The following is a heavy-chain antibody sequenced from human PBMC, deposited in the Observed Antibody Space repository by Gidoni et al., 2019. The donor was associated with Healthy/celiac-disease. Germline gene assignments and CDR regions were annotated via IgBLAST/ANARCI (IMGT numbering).Heavy chain of an antibody. CDR3: ARGGGGTTVTTGSDWFDP. CDR2: INHSGST. CDR1: GGSFSGYY. J-gene: IGHJ5*02. Sequence: QVQLQQWGAGLSKPSETLSLTCAVYGGSFSGYYWSWIRQHPGKGLEWIGEINHSGSTNYNPSLKSRVTISVDTSKNQFSLKLSSVTAADTAVYYCARGGGGTTVTTGSDWFDPWGQGTLVTVSS. D-gene: IGHD4-17*01. V-gene: IGHV4-34*01.